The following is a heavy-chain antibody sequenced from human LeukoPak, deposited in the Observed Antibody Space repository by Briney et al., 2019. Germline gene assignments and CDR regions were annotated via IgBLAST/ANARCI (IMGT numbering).Heavy chain of an antibody. CDR2: ISGSGGST. D-gene: IGHD2-2*01. J-gene: IGHJ3*02. CDR1: GFTFSSYA. CDR3: AKMDCSSTSCSNAFDI. Sequence: PGGSLRLSCAASGFTFSSYAMSWVRQAPGKGLEWVSAISGSGGSTYYADSVKGRFTISRDNSKNTLYLQMNSLRAEDTAVCYCAKMDCSSTSCSNAFDIWGQGTMVTVSS. V-gene: IGHV3-23*01.